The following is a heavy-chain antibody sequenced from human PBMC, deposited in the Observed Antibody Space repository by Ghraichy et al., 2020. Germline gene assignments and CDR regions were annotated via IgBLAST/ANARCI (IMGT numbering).Heavy chain of an antibody. J-gene: IGHJ6*02. CDR1: GFTFSRYS. CDR2: ISSSSNSI. V-gene: IGHV3-48*04. Sequence: GGSLRLSCAASGFTFSRYSMNWVRQAPGRGLEWVSFISSSSNSIYYADSVKGRFTISRDNAKNSLFLQMSSLRAEDTALYYCARGLGAVAGHYYHGMDVWGQGTKVTVSS. CDR3: ARGLGAVAGHYYHGMDV. D-gene: IGHD6-19*01.